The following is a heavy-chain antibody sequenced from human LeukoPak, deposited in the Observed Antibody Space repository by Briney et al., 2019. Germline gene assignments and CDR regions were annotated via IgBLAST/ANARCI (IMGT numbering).Heavy chain of an antibody. CDR3: ARDRGFDI. J-gene: IGHJ3*02. D-gene: IGHD3-10*01. V-gene: IGHV3-48*04. Sequence: GGSLRLSCAASGFTFSSYSMNWVRQAPGKGLEWVSYISSSSSTIYYADSVKGRFTISRDNAKNSLYLQINSLRAEDTAVYYCARDRGFDIWGQGTMVTVSS. CDR2: ISSSSSTI. CDR1: GFTFSSYS.